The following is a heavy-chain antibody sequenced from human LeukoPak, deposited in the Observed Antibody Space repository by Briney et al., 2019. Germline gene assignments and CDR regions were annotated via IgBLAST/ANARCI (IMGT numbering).Heavy chain of an antibody. J-gene: IGHJ6*02. CDR3: ARVEYSSSLGYYGMDV. D-gene: IGHD6-6*01. CDR1: GGSFSGYY. CDR2: INHSGST. Sequence: PSETLSFTCAVYGGSFSGYYWSWIRQPPGKGLEWIGEINHSGSTNYNPSLKSRVTISVGTSKNQFSLKLSSVTAADTAVYYCARVEYSSSLGYYGMDVWGQGTTVTVSS. V-gene: IGHV4-34*01.